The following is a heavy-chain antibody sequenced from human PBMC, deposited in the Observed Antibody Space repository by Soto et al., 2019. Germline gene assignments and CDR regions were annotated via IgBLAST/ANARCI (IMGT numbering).Heavy chain of an antibody. D-gene: IGHD6-6*01. J-gene: IGHJ4*02. CDR2: SYSDGTT. CDR1: GFTVSRHD. CDR3: AILSN. Sequence: GVSRRRSCAASGFTVSRHDMNCVRQAPGKGLEWLSISYSDGTTNYADSVKGRFSISRDNSKNTLYLQMNNLRAEDTAVYYCAILSNWGQGTLVTVSS. V-gene: IGHV3-53*01.